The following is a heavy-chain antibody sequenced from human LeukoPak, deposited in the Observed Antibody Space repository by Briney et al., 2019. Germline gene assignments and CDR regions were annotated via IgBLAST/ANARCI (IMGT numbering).Heavy chain of an antibody. CDR3: AREMGGIAARRFDP. D-gene: IGHD6-13*01. J-gene: IGHJ5*02. Sequence: SETLSLTCIVSGGSVSSPNSYWSWIRQPPGKGLEWIGNVYYIGTTSYNSSLKSRVIISVDTSKNQFSLEVTSVTAADTAVYYCAREMGGIAARRFDPWGQGTLVTVSS. CDR1: GGSVSSPNSY. V-gene: IGHV4-61*01. CDR2: VYYIGTT.